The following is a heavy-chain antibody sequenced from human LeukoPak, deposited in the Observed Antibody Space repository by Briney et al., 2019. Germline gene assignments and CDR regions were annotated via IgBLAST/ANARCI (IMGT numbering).Heavy chain of an antibody. D-gene: IGHD6-6*01. J-gene: IGHJ4*02. CDR1: GFTFSDYY. Sequence: GGSLRLSCTASGFTFSDYYMSWIRRAPGKGLEWVSYISSSGSTIYYADSVKGRFTISRDNAKNSLYLQMNSLRAEDTAVYYCARDKYSSSSPLLPTGYWGQGTLVTVSS. V-gene: IGHV3-11*01. CDR3: ARDKYSSSSPLLPTGY. CDR2: ISSSGSTI.